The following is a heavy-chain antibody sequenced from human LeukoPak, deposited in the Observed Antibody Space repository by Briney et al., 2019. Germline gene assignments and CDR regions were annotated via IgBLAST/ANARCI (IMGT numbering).Heavy chain of an antibody. CDR3: ARDGVSGYYDILTGYYYFDY. D-gene: IGHD3-9*01. V-gene: IGHV1-18*01. CDR2: ISAYNGNT. CDR1: GYTFTSYG. Sequence: ASVKVSCKASGYTFTSYGISWVRQAPGQGLEWMGWISAYNGNTNYAQKLQGGVTMTTDTSTSTAYMELRSLRSDDTAVYYCARDGVSGYYDILTGYYYFDYWGQGTLVTVSS. J-gene: IGHJ4*02.